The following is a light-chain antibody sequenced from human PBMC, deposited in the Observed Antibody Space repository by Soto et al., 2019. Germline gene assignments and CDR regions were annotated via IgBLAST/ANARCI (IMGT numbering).Light chain of an antibody. J-gene: IGLJ2*01. V-gene: IGLV1-47*01. CDR2: RNN. CDR3: AAWDAGVSGPA. CDR1: SSNIGSKY. Sequence: QSVLTQPTSASGTPGQRVTISCSGSSSNIGSKYVSWYQQLPGTAPKLLMYRNNQRPSGVPDRFSGSKSGTSAALAISGLLSEDEADYYCAAWDAGVSGPAFGGGTKLTVL.